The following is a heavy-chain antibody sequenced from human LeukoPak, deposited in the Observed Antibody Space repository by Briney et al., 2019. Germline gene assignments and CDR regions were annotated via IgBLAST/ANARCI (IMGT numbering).Heavy chain of an antibody. D-gene: IGHD3-22*01. Sequence: SVKVSCKASGGTFSSHAISWVRQAPGQGLEWMGRIIPNFGKANYAEKFQGRVTITADKSTSDAYMELSSLRSEDTAVYYCARDEDPHYYDSSGHYYGYWGQGTLVTASS. CDR2: IIPNFGKA. CDR3: ARDEDPHYYDSSGHYYGY. V-gene: IGHV1-69*04. CDR1: GGTFSSHA. J-gene: IGHJ4*02.